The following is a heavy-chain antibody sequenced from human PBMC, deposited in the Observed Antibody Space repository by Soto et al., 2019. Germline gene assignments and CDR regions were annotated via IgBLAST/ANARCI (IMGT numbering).Heavy chain of an antibody. V-gene: IGHV3-30*18. CDR1: GFTFSSYG. J-gene: IGHJ4*02. D-gene: IGHD6-19*01. CDR2: ISYDGSNK. Sequence: GGSLRLSCAASGFTFSSYGMHWVRQAPGKGLEWVAVISYDGSNKYYADSVKGRFTISRDNSKNTLYLQMNSLRAEDTAVYYCAKDWSSGWYRTYFDYWGQGTLVTVSS. CDR3: AKDWSSGWYRTYFDY.